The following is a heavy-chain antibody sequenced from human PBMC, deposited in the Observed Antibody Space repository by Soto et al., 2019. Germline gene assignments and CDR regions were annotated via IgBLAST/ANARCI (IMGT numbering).Heavy chain of an antibody. CDR2: IYSGGST. J-gene: IGHJ3*02. CDR3: ARDPRQQLGHYAFDI. Sequence: GGSLRLSCAASGFTVSSNYMSWVRQAPGKGLEWVSVIYSGGSTYYADSVKGRFTISRDNSKNTLYLQMNSLRAEDTAVYYCARDPRQQLGHYAFDIWGQGTMVTVSS. D-gene: IGHD6-13*01. V-gene: IGHV3-53*01. CDR1: GFTVSSNY.